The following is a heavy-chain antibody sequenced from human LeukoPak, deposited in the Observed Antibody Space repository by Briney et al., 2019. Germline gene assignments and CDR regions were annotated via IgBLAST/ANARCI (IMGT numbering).Heavy chain of an antibody. Sequence: ASVKVSCKASAGTVSRYAISWVRQAPGQLIEWMGGIIPIFGTANYAQKFQGRVTITTDESTSTAYMELSSLRSEDTAVYYCARAKEDYGDLDYWGQGTLVTVSS. CDR2: IIPIFGTA. D-gene: IGHD4-17*01. CDR3: ARAKEDYGDLDY. V-gene: IGHV1-69*05. J-gene: IGHJ4*02. CDR1: AGTVSRYA.